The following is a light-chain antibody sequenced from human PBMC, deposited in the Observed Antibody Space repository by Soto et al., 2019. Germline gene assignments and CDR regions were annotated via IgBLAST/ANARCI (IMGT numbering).Light chain of an antibody. J-gene: IGLJ2*01. V-gene: IGLV2-11*01. CDR1: SSDVGASNY. CDR2: DVS. CDR3: CSYADTYSLI. Sequence: QSVLTQPRSVSGSPGQSVTISCTGTSSDVGASNYVSWYQQHPGKAPKLIIYDVSRRPSGVPDRFSGSKSGNTASLTISGLQAEDEADYYCCSYADTYSLIFGGGTTLTVL.